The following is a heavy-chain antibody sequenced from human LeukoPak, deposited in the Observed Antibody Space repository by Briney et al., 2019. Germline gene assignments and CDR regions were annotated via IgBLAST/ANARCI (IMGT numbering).Heavy chain of an antibody. J-gene: IGHJ3*02. D-gene: IGHD4-23*01. Sequence: GESLKISRKGSGYSFTNYWIGWVRQMPGKGLEWMGIIYPCDSDTRYSPSFQGQVTISADKSISTAYLQWSSLKASDTAMYYWARPDYGCNSGNAFDIWGQGTMVTVSS. CDR2: IYPCDSDT. CDR3: ARPDYGCNSGNAFDI. CDR1: GYSFTNYW. V-gene: IGHV5-51*01.